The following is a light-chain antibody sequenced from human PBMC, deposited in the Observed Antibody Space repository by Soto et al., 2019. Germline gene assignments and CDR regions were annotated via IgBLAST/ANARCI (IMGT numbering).Light chain of an antibody. V-gene: IGKV3-20*01. Sequence: EIVFTQSPGTLSLSPGERATLSCKTSQSRGSNFLAWYQHKPGKAPRLLIYASSNRATGIPDRLSGSASGTDFTLTIKRLEPEDFAVYYCQLYGISPHFGQGTRLEIK. CDR2: ASS. CDR3: QLYGISPH. J-gene: IGKJ5*01. CDR1: QSRGSNF.